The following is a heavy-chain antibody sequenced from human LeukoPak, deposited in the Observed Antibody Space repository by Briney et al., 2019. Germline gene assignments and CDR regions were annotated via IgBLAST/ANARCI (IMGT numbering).Heavy chain of an antibody. CDR1: GGSISSYY. D-gene: IGHD2-15*01. Sequence: SETLSLTCTVSGGSISSYYWSWIRQPPGKGLEWIGYIYYSGSTNYNPSLKSRVTISVDTSKNQFSLKLSSVTAADTAVYYCARATLDPVPTGGFDYWGQGTLVTVSS. V-gene: IGHV4-59*01. CDR3: ARATLDPVPTGGFDY. CDR2: IYYSGST. J-gene: IGHJ4*02.